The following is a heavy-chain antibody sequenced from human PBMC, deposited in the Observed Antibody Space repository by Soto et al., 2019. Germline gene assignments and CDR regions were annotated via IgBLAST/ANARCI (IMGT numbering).Heavy chain of an antibody. CDR2: INPNSGGT. Sequence: ASVKVSCKASGYTFTGYYMHWVRQAPGQGLEWMGWINPNSGGTNYAQKFQGWVTMTRDTSISTAYMELSRLRSDDTAVYYCARPGYCSGGSCLYYWGQGTLVTVSS. CDR3: ARPGYCSGGSCLYY. CDR1: GYTFTGYY. V-gene: IGHV1-2*04. J-gene: IGHJ4*02. D-gene: IGHD2-15*01.